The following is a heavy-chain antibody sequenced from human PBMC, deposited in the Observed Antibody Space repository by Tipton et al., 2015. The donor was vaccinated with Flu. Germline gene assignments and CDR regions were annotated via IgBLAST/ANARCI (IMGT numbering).Heavy chain of an antibody. CDR3: ARQSVLSGYRRPDY. Sequence: QLVQSGAEVKKPGESLKISCKASGYSFTNYWIGWVRQMPGKGLEWMGIMYPGDSDTRYSPSFQGQVTISADKSINTAYLQWGSLKASDTAMYYCARQSVLSGYRRPDYWGQGTLVTVSS. D-gene: IGHD6-13*01. J-gene: IGHJ4*02. V-gene: IGHV5-51*01. CDR1: GYSFTNYW. CDR2: MYPGDSDT.